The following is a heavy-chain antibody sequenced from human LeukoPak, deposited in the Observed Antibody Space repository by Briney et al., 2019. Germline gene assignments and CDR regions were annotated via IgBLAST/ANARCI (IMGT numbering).Heavy chain of an antibody. CDR2: IYYSGST. CDR3: ARTYDSSGYRIGNWFDP. D-gene: IGHD3-22*01. Sequence: PSETLSLTCTVSGGSISSHYWSWIRQPPGKGLEWIGYIYYSGSTNYNPSLKSRVTISVDTSKNQFSLKLSSVTAADTAVYYCARTYDSSGYRIGNWFDPWGQGTLVTVSS. V-gene: IGHV4-59*11. J-gene: IGHJ5*02. CDR1: GGSISSHY.